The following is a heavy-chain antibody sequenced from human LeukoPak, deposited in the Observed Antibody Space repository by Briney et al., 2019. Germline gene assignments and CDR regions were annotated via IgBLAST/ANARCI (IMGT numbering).Heavy chain of an antibody. V-gene: IGHV3-21*01. D-gene: IGHD3-22*01. Sequence: PGGSLRLSCAPSGVTVSNNYMNWVRQAPGKGLEWVSSISSSSTYIYYADSVKGRFTISRDNAKNSLYLQMNSLTAEDTAVYYCARDSPSSSGWYEPWGQGTLVTVSS. J-gene: IGHJ5*02. CDR3: ARDSPSSSGWYEP. CDR1: GVTVSNNY. CDR2: ISSSSTYI.